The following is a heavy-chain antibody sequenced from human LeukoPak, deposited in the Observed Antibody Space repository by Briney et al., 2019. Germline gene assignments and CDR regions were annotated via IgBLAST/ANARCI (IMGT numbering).Heavy chain of an antibody. J-gene: IGHJ4*02. V-gene: IGHV5-51*01. CDR3: VGRGTGTTLAFDY. Sequence: GESLKISCKGSGYSFTSYWIGWVRQMPGKGLEWMGIIYPADSDTRYSPSFQGQVTISVDKSISTAYLQWSSLKASDTAIYYCVGRGTGTTLAFDYWGQGTLVTVSS. CDR2: IYPADSDT. CDR1: GYSFTSYW. D-gene: IGHD1-1*01.